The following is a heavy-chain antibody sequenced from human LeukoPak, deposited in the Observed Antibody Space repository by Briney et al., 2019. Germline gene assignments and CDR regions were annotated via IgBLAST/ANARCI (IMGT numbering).Heavy chain of an antibody. CDR3: GRHIGGGIEDMDV. Sequence: SETLSLTCIVSGGSIGTYYWSWIRESPGKGLEWIGYIYVTGSTRYNPYLQSRVTISVDTSRNQFFLKMSSVTAADTAVYYCGRHIGGGIEDMDVWGTGTKVTVSS. CDR2: IYVTGST. D-gene: IGHD3-16*02. CDR1: GGSIGTYY. J-gene: IGHJ6*03. V-gene: IGHV4-59*08.